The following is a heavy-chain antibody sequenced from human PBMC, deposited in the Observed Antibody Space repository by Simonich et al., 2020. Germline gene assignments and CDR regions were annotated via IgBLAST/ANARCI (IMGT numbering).Heavy chain of an antibody. D-gene: IGHD3-22*01. V-gene: IGHV3-23*01. CDR2: ISGSGGST. J-gene: IGHJ3*02. CDR3: AKDLGERITMIVVVIDAFDI. Sequence: GGGLVQPGGSLRLSCAASGFTFSSYAMSWVRQAPGKGLEWVSAISGSGGSTYYADSLKGRFTISRDNSKNTLYLKMNSLRAEDTAVYYCAKDLGERITMIVVVIDAFDIWGQGTMVTVSS. CDR1: GFTFSSYA.